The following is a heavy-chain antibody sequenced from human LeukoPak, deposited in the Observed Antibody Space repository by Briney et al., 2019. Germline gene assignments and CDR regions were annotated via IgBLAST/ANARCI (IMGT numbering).Heavy chain of an antibody. CDR2: INWNGGST. CDR1: GFTFDDYG. Sequence: VGSLRLSCAASGFTFDDYGMSWVRQAPGKGLEWVSGINWNGGSTGYADSVKGRFTISRDNAKNSLYLQMNSLRAEDTALYYCARAPFPYDSSGYYPLWGQGTLVTVPS. CDR3: ARAPFPYDSSGYYPL. J-gene: IGHJ4*02. D-gene: IGHD3-22*01. V-gene: IGHV3-20*04.